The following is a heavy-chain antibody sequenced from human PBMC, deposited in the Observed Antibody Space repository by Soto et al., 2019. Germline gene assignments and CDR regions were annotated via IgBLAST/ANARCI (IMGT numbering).Heavy chain of an antibody. CDR1: GFTFSSYW. J-gene: IGHJ4*02. Sequence: PGGSLRLSCAASGFTFSSYWMHWVRQAPGKGLVWVSRINSDGSSTSYADSVKGRFTISRDNAKNTLYLQMNSLRAEDTAVYYCARSRLYCGGDCYPDYWGQGTLVTVSS. D-gene: IGHD2-21*02. CDR3: ARSRLYCGGDCYPDY. CDR2: INSDGSST. V-gene: IGHV3-74*01.